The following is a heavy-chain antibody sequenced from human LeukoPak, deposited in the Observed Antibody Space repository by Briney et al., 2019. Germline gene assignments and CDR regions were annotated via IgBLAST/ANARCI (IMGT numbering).Heavy chain of an antibody. Sequence: SETLSLTCTVSGGSISSYYWNWIRLPPGKGLEWIGYIYSSGSTIYNPSLKSRVTISIDTSRNQFSLRLSSVTAADTAVYYCARDHCSGGSCYPGWFDPWDQGTLVTVSS. D-gene: IGHD2-15*01. V-gene: IGHV4-59*01. CDR1: GGSISSYY. J-gene: IGHJ5*02. CDR3: ARDHCSGGSCYPGWFDP. CDR2: IYSSGST.